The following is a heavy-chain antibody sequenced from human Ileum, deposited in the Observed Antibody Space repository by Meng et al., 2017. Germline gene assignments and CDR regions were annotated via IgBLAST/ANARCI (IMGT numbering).Heavy chain of an antibody. Sequence: EVERVETGGGLIQPGGSLRLSCAASGFTVSSNYMSWVRQAPGKGLEWVSVIYSGGSTYYADSVKGRFTISRDNSRNTLYLQMNSLRADDTAVYYCVREQYESRGHWGQGTLVTVSS. CDR3: VREQYESRGH. D-gene: IGHD3-22*01. J-gene: IGHJ4*02. V-gene: IGHV3-53*02. CDR2: IYSGGST. CDR1: GFTVSSNY.